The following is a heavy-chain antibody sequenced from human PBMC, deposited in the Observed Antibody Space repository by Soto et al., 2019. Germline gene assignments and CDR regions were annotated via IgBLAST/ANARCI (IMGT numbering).Heavy chain of an antibody. Sequence: GGSLRLSCAASGFTFSRYAVRWVRQPPGKGLEWVSVFDGSVGHTYYANSVKGRFAISMDNSKNTLFLQMNSLKAEDTAVYYCTTDLWRIAVVVGSTGYFNPWGQGT. V-gene: IGHV3-23*01. D-gene: IGHD2-15*01. J-gene: IGHJ5*02. CDR2: FDGSVGHT. CDR3: TTDLWRIAVVVGSTGYFNP. CDR1: GFTFSRYA.